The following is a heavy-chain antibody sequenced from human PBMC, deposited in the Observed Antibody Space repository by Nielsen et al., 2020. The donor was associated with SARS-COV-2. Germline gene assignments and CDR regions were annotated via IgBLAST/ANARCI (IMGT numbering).Heavy chain of an antibody. D-gene: IGHD3-3*01. J-gene: IGHJ4*02. CDR2: ISGSGGST. CDR3: AKGTEWLLSYYFDY. V-gene: IGHV3-23*01. Sequence: GGSLRLSCAASGFTFSSYAMSWVRQAPGKGLEWVSAISGSGGSTYYADSVKGRFTISRDNSKNTLYLLMNSLRAEDTAVYYCAKGTEWLLSYYFDYWGQGTLVTVSS. CDR1: GFTFSSYA.